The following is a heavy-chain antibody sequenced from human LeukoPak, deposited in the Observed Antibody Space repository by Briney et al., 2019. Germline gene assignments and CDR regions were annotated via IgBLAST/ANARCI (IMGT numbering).Heavy chain of an antibody. CDR1: GFTFSSYG. J-gene: IGHJ4*02. CDR3: AKVSSSWYGDNYFDY. CDR2: IWYDGSNK. Sequence: GGSLRLSCAASGFTFSSYGMHWVRQAPGKGLEWVAVIWYDGSNKYYADSVKGRFTISRDNSKNTLYLQMNSLRAEDTAVYYCAKVSSSWYGDNYFDYWGQGTLVTVSS. V-gene: IGHV3-30*02. D-gene: IGHD6-13*01.